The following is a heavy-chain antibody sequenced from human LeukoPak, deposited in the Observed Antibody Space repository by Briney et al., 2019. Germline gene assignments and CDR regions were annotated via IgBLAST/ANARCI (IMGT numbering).Heavy chain of an antibody. Sequence: GGSLRLSCAASGFPLSYDWVHWVRQAPGKGLVWVSRINSDGSSTSYADSVKGRFTISRDNAENTLYLQMNSLRAEDTAAYYCARASGTDATGYVQIDLWGQGTLVTVSS. CDR3: ARASGTDATGYVQIDL. CDR1: GFPLSYDW. CDR2: INSDGSST. J-gene: IGHJ5*02. V-gene: IGHV3-74*01. D-gene: IGHD3-9*01.